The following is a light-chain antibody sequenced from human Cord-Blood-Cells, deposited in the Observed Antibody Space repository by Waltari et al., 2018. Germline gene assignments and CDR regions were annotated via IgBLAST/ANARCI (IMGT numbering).Light chain of an antibody. J-gene: IGLJ3*02. CDR3: SSYTSSSTRV. CDR1: SSDGGGYNY. Sequence: QSALTQPASVSGSPGQSITISCTGTSSDGGGYNYVSWYQQHQGKAPKLMIYDVSNRPSGVSNRFSGSKSGNTASLTISGLQAEDEADYYCSSYTSSSTRVFGGGTKLTVL. V-gene: IGLV2-14*01. CDR2: DVS.